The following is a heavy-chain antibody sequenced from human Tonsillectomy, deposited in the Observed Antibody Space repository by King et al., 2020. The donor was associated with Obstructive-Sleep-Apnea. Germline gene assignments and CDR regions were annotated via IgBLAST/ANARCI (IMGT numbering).Heavy chain of an antibody. D-gene: IGHD5-12*01. Sequence: QLQESGPGLVKPSETLSLTCTVSGGSISNYYWSWIRQPPGKGLEWIGYMYYSGNTNFNPSLKSLVTISADTSNIQFSLRLSSVTAADTAVYYCARHRGVEDYGGYGDYFDYWGQGTLVTVSS. J-gene: IGHJ4*02. CDR3: ARHRGVEDYGGYGDYFDY. V-gene: IGHV4-59*08. CDR2: MYYSGNT. CDR1: GGSISNYY.